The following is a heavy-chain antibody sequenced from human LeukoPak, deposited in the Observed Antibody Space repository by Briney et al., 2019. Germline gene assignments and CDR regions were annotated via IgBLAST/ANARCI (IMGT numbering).Heavy chain of an antibody. CDR3: AKAPGGYNWNWAFDY. Sequence: GGSLRLSCAASGFTFSSYAMSWVRQEPGKGLEWDAAISGSGGSTYYAASVRGRLTISRDNSKRTLYLQMNRLRAEDTAVYYCAKAPGGYNWNWAFDYWGQGSLVTVS. D-gene: IGHD1-7*01. V-gene: IGHV3-23*01. CDR1: GFTFSSYA. CDR2: ISGSGGST. J-gene: IGHJ4*02.